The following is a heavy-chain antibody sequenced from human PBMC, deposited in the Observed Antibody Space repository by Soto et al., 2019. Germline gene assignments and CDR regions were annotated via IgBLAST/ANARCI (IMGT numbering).Heavy chain of an antibody. Sequence: GGSLRLSCAASGFTVSSNYMSWVRQAPGKGLEWVSVIYSAGSTYYADSVKGRVTISRDKSKNTLYLQMNSLRAEDTAVYYCASPVKRRWERDGIDFWGQGTLVTVSS. V-gene: IGHV3-53*01. CDR3: ASPVKRRWERDGIDF. J-gene: IGHJ4*02. CDR1: GFTVSSNY. CDR2: IYSAGST. D-gene: IGHD1-26*01.